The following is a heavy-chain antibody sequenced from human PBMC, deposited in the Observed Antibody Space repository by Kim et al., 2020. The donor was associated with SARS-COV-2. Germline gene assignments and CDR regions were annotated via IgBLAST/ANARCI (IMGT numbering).Heavy chain of an antibody. V-gene: IGHV3-33*01. CDR3: ARDPELYCSSWYDFDD. CDR2: ICNNGSNK. CDR1: GFTFSSYG. Sequence: GGSLRLSCAASGFTFSSYGMHWVRQAPGKGLEWVAFICNNGSNKYYADSVKGRFTISRDNSKNTLYLQMNSLRAEDTAVYYCARDPELYCSSWYDFDDWGQGTLVTVSS. J-gene: IGHJ4*02. D-gene: IGHD6-13*01.